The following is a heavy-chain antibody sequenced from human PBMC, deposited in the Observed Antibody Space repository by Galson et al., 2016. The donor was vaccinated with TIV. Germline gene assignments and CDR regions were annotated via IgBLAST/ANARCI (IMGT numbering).Heavy chain of an antibody. J-gene: IGHJ6*02. CDR1: GVSVSDNY. Sequence: SLRLSCAASGVSVSDNYMTWVRRTPGKGLVWVSMIYTGDSTSYADSVKGRFAISRDTSKNTVYLQMTRLRAEDTAVYYCTRERRFCGNECYLYYYYGMDVWGQGTTVTVSS. D-gene: IGHD3-3*01. CDR2: IYTGDST. V-gene: IGHV3-66*02. CDR3: TRERRFCGNECYLYYYYGMDV.